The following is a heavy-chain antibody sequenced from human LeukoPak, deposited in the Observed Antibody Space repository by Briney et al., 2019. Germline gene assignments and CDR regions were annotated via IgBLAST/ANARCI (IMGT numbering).Heavy chain of an antibody. CDR3: ARYTIHTQRGCSGGSCRLFDY. Sequence: GGSLRLSCAASGFTFSSYEMNWVRQAPGKGLEWVSYISSSGSTIYYADSVKGRFTIPRDNAKNSLYLQMNSLRAEDTAVYYCARYTIHTQRGCSGGSCRLFDYWGQGTLVTVSS. D-gene: IGHD2-15*01. CDR1: GFTFSSYE. CDR2: ISSSGSTI. J-gene: IGHJ4*02. V-gene: IGHV3-48*03.